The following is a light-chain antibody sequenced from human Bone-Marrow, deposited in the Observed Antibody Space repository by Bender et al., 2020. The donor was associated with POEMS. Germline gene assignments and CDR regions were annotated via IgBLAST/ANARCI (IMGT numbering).Light chain of an antibody. J-gene: IGLJ3*02. Sequence: QSALTQPAFVSGSPGQSITISCSGSGSNIGGYPVNWYQQLPGTAPRLLIYTNNERPSGVPDRFSGSKSGTSASLAITGLQSDDEAIYFCVAWDASLNGWVFGGGTKLTVL. V-gene: IGLV1-44*01. CDR2: TNN. CDR3: VAWDASLNGWV. CDR1: GSNIGGYP.